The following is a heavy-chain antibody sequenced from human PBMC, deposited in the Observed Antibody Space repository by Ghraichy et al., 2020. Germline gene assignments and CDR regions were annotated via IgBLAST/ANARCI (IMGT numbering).Heavy chain of an antibody. D-gene: IGHD1-14*01. CDR3: ARDPTVITETDF. V-gene: IGHV3-48*03. J-gene: IGHJ4*02. Sequence: LTCVASGFTFSSYDMNWVRQAPGQGLEWISFISSRGSEIYYADSVKGRFTISRDSAKSSLYLQMSSLRVEDTAIYYCARDPTVITETDFWGQGTLVTVSS. CDR2: ISSRGSEI. CDR1: GFTFSSYD.